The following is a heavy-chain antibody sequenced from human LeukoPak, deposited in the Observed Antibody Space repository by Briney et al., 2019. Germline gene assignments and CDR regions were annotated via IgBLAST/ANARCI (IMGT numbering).Heavy chain of an antibody. D-gene: IGHD3-16*01. J-gene: IGHJ4*02. CDR3: ARLGGGGGEYHFDY. CDR1: GGSISSSSYY. V-gene: IGHV4-39*07. Sequence: SETLSLTCTVSGGSISSSSYYWGWIRQPPGKGLEWIGSIYYSGSTYYNPSLKSRVTISIDTSKNQFSLKLSSVTAADTAVYFCARLGGGGGEYHFDYWGQGTLVTVSS. CDR2: IYYSGST.